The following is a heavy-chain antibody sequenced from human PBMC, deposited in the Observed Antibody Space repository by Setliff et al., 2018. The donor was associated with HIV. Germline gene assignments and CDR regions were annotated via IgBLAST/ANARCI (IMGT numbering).Heavy chain of an antibody. CDR3: AKDRNPWDSSYYMDV. Sequence: LRLSCAASGFTFSTYGMYWVRQAPGKGLEWVAVIWYDGSNKYYEDSVQGRFTISRDNSKNTLYLHMNSLRAEDTAVYHCAKDRNPWDSSYYMDVWGKGTTVPSP. CDR1: GFTFSTYG. J-gene: IGHJ6*03. V-gene: IGHV3-33*06. D-gene: IGHD1-26*01. CDR2: IWYDGSNK.